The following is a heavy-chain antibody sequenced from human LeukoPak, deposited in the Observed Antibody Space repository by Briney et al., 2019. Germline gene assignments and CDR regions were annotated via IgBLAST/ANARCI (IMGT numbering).Heavy chain of an antibody. J-gene: IGHJ4*02. V-gene: IGHV4-38-2*01. CDR1: SYSISSGYY. Sequence: SETLSLTCAVSSYSISSGYYWGWLRQPPGKGLEWIVSIYHSGVTYYNPSLKSRVTVSVDTSKNQFSLQLSSVTAADTAVYYCARVSVGVTKSFDHWAQGTLVSVSS. CDR3: ARVSVGVTKSFDH. D-gene: IGHD1-26*01. CDR2: IYHSGVT.